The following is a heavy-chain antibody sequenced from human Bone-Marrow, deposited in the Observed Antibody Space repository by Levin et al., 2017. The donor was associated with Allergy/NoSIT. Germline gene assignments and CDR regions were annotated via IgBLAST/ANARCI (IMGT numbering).Heavy chain of an antibody. V-gene: IGHV3-23*01. Sequence: GGSLRLSCAASGFTFSNSWMSWVRQTPGKGLEWVSQISGSGSNTHYADSVRGRFTFSRDNSNNTVYLQMNSLRADDTAVYYCAGYDTSGYHSPFDYWGQGTLVTVSS. D-gene: IGHD3-22*01. CDR2: ISGSGSNT. CDR3: AGYDTSGYHSPFDY. CDR1: GFTFSNSW. J-gene: IGHJ4*02.